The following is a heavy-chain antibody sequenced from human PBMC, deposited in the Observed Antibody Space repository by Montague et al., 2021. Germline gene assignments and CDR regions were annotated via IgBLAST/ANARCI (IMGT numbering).Heavy chain of an antibody. V-gene: IGHV4-38-2*02. CDR3: ARDREAAPFDY. J-gene: IGHJ4*02. D-gene: IGHD2-15*01. CDR1: GYSISSGYY. Sequence: SETLSLTCTVPGYSISSGYYWGWIRQPPGKGLEWIGSIFHSGSTYYNPSLKSRVTISVDTSKNQFSLKLTSVTAADTALYYCARDREAAPFDYWSQGTLVTVSS. CDR2: IFHSGST.